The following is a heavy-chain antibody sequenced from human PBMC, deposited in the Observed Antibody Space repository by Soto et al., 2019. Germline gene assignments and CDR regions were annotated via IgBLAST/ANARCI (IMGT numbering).Heavy chain of an antibody. CDR2: INPNNGNT. J-gene: IGHJ4*02. CDR1: GYTFTDNG. D-gene: IGHD5-12*01. CDR3: ARSSISGIFDYYY. Sequence: QVQLVQSGAEVKKPGASVKVSCKASGYTFTDNGVSWMRQASGQGLEWMGWINPNNGNTKYAQNFQGKVTMTTDTSTSTAYVEMRSLRSDDTAMYYCARSSISGIFDYYYWGQGTLVTVSS. V-gene: IGHV1-18*01.